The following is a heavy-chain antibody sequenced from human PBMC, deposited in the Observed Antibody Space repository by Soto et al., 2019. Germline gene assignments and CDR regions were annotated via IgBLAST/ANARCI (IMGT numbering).Heavy chain of an antibody. CDR1: GYTFTGYY. V-gene: IGHV1-2*02. J-gene: IGHJ6*02. D-gene: IGHD2-8*01. Sequence: ASVKVSCKASGYTFTGYYMHWVRQAPGQGLEWMGWINPNSGGTNYAQKFQGRVTMTRDTSISTAYMELSRLRSDDTAVYYCARGEYAPKYYYYGMDAWGQGTTVTVSS. CDR2: INPNSGGT. CDR3: ARGEYAPKYYYYGMDA.